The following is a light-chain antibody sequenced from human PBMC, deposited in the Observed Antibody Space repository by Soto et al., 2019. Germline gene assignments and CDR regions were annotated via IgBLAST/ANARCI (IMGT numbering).Light chain of an antibody. J-gene: IGKJ5*01. CDR1: QSVNTN. CDR2: GAS. Sequence: EIVMTQSPATLSVSPGERVTLSCRASQSVNTNLAWYQQKPGQAPRRLIYGASTRATGIPARFSGSGSGTEFTLTITSLQSEDSAVYYCQHYNNWPPYTFGQGTRLEIK. V-gene: IGKV3-15*01. CDR3: QHYNNWPPYT.